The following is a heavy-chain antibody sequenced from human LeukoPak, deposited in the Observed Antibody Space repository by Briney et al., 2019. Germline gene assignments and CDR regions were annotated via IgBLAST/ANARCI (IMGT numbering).Heavy chain of an antibody. D-gene: IGHD2-2*01. CDR1: GGSISSYY. J-gene: IGHJ6*03. CDR3: ARVSHADYYYYMDV. CDR2: IYTSGST. Sequence: SETLSLTCTVSGGSISSYYWSWIRQPAGKGLDWIGRIYTSGSTNYNPSLKSRVTMSVDTSKNQFSLKLSSVTAADTAVYYCARVSHADYYYYMDVWGKGTTVTVSS. V-gene: IGHV4-4*07.